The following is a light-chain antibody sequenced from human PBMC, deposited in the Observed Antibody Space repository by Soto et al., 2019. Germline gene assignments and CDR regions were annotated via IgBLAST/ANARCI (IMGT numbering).Light chain of an antibody. V-gene: IGKV3-20*01. J-gene: IGKJ1*01. CDR2: GVS. Sequence: ENVLTQSPGTLSLSPGERATLSCRASQSVSSSYLAWYPQKPGQAPRLLIYGVSSRATGIPDRFSGSGSGTYCTLTISRLEPEDFAVYYCQQYGSSPRTFGQGNKVEIK. CDR3: QQYGSSPRT. CDR1: QSVSSSY.